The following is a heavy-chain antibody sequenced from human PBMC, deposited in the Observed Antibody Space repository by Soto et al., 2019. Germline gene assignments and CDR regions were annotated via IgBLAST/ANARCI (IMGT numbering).Heavy chain of an antibody. D-gene: IGHD3-9*01. Sequence: PSETLSLTCTVSGGSISSYYWSWIRQPPGKGLEWIGYIYYSGSTNYNPSLKSRVTISVDTSKNQFSLKLSSVTAADTAVYYCARERGYDILTGYSNSMDVWGQGTTVTVSS. V-gene: IGHV4-59*01. J-gene: IGHJ6*02. CDR1: GGSISSYY. CDR2: IYYSGST. CDR3: ARERGYDILTGYSNSMDV.